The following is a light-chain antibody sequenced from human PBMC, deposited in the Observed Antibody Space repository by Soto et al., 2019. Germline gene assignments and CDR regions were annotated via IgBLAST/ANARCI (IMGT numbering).Light chain of an antibody. CDR1: TGPVTSGHY. V-gene: IGLV7-46*01. J-gene: IGLJ3*02. CDR3: FLSYSGAWV. Sequence: QAVVTQEPSVTVSPGETVALTCDSTTGPVTSGHYPYWLQQKPGQAPRTLISDTTIRYAWTPARFSGSLLGDKAALTLSGAQPEDEADYYCFLSYSGAWVFGGGTKLTVL. CDR2: DTT.